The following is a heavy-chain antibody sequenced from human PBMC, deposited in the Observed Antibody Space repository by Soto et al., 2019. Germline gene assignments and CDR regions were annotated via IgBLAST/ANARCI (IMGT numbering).Heavy chain of an antibody. Sequence: ASVKVSCKASGYTFTGYYMHWVRQAPGQGLEWMGWINPNSGGTNYAQKFQGWVTMTRDTSISTAYMELSRLTSDDTAVYYCAREGYDSSSCFDYWGQGTLVTVSS. J-gene: IGHJ4*02. V-gene: IGHV1-2*04. CDR2: INPNSGGT. CDR3: AREGYDSSSCFDY. D-gene: IGHD3-22*01. CDR1: GYTFTGYY.